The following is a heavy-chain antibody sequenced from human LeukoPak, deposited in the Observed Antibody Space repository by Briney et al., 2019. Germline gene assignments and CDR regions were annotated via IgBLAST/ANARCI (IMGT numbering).Heavy chain of an antibody. Sequence: GGSLRLSCAASGFTFDDYAMHWVRQAPGKGLVWVSGISWNSGRIGYAVSVKGRFTISRDNAKNSLYLQMDSLRAEDTALYYCAKAIGPGMATSGTDYFQHWGQGTLVTVSS. V-gene: IGHV3-9*01. CDR3: AKAIGPGMATSGTDYFQH. J-gene: IGHJ1*01. D-gene: IGHD6-13*01. CDR2: ISWNSGRI. CDR1: GFTFDDYA.